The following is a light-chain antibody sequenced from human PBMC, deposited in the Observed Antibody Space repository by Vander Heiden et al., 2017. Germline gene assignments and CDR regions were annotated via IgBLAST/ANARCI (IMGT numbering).Light chain of an antibody. V-gene: IGKV3-20*01. Sequence: IVLTQTPGTLSLSPGERAALSCRASQSVSGNMLAWYRQKPGQAPRLLISDASNRATGIPDRFSASGSGTDFTLTISRLEPEDFAVYYCQQYGNSPLTFGGGTEVESK. CDR3: QQYGNSPLT. J-gene: IGKJ4*01. CDR2: DAS. CDR1: QSVSGNM.